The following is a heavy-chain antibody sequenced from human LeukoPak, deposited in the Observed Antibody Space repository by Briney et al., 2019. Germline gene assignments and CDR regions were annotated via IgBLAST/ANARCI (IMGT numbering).Heavy chain of an antibody. V-gene: IGHV4-4*09. CDR1: GGSISSYY. Sequence: SETLSLTCTVSGGSISSYYWSWIRQPPGKGLEWIGYIYTSGSTNYNPSLKSRFTISVDTSKNQFSLKLSSVSAANTAVYYCARYPFGVGLHYYYYMDVWGKGTTVTVSS. J-gene: IGHJ6*03. CDR3: ARYPFGVGLHYYYYMDV. D-gene: IGHD1-26*01. CDR2: IYTSGST.